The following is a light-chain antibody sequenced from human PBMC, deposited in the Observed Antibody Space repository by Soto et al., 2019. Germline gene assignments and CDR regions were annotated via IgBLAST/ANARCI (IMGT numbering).Light chain of an antibody. CDR3: QHYNSYSET. CDR2: KQS. V-gene: IGKV1-5*03. J-gene: IGKJ1*01. CDR1: QTISSW. Sequence: EIQMTQSPSDMAGPVGGRGTSSCRAIQTISSWLAWYQQKPGKAPKLLIYKQSTLKSGVPSKFSGCGSGTEFTLTISRLQTDDFATYDCQHYNSYSETFGPGTKVEIK.